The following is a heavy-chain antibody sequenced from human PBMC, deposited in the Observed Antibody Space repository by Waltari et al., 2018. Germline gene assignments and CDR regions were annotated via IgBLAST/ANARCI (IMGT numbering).Heavy chain of an antibody. D-gene: IGHD4-17*01. J-gene: IGHJ6*02. Sequence: EVQLLESGGGLVQPGGSLRLSGAASGFTFGTYAMHWVRQAPGKGLEWISVISSSGSSIYYADSVKGRFTISRDNSKNSLYLQMNSLRAEDTALYYCTKAMTTAHRCYGMDVWGQGTTVTVSS. CDR3: TKAMTTAHRCYGMDV. V-gene: IGHV3-23*01. CDR1: GFTFGTYA. CDR2: ISSSGSSI.